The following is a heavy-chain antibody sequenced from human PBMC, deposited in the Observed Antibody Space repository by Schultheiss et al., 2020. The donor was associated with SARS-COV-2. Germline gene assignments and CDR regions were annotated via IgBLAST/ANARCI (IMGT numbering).Heavy chain of an antibody. D-gene: IGHD3-22*01. J-gene: IGHJ3*02. Sequence: SQTLSLTCTVSGGSISSYYWGWIRQPPGKGLEWIGYIYYSGSTYYNPSLKSRVTISVDTSKNQFSLKLSSVTAADTAVYYCARPLNYYDSSGYGAFDIWGQGTMVTVSS. V-gene: IGHV4-30-4*08. CDR3: ARPLNYYDSSGYGAFDI. CDR2: IYYSGST. CDR1: GGSISSYY.